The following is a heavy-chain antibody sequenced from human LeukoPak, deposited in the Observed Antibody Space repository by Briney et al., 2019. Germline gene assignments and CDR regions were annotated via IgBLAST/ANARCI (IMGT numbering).Heavy chain of an antibody. CDR2: ISSSGSTI. D-gene: IGHD2-2*01. Sequence: GGSLRLSCAASGFTFSDYYMSWIRQAPGKGLEWVSYISSSGSTIYYADSVKGRFTISRDNAKNSLYLQMNSLRAEDTAVYHCARDFGYCSSTSCPKFQRWGQGTLVTVSS. V-gene: IGHV3-11*01. J-gene: IGHJ4*02. CDR1: GFTFSDYY. CDR3: ARDFGYCSSTSCPKFQR.